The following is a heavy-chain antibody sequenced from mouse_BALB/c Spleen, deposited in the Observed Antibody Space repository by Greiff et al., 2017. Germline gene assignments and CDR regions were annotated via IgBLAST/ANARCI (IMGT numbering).Heavy chain of an antibody. D-gene: IGHD1-1*01. V-gene: IGHV2-6-7*01. Sequence: VQRVESGPGLVAPSQSLSITCTVSGFSLTGYGVNWVRQPPGKGLEWLGMIWGDGSTDYNSALKSRLSISKDNSKSQVFLKMNSLQTDDTARYYCARERATVAHAMDYWGQGTSVTVSS. CDR3: ARERATVAHAMDY. CDR1: GFSLTGYG. J-gene: IGHJ4*01. CDR2: IWGDGST.